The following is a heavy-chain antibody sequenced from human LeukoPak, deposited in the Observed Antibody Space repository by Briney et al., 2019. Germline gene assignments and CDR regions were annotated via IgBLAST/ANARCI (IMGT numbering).Heavy chain of an antibody. CDR2: INPSSGKT. V-gene: IGHV1-46*01. CDR3: ATVSSYGDYGGWFDP. D-gene: IGHD4-17*01. J-gene: IGHJ5*02. CDR1: GYSFTSYY. Sequence: ASVKVSCKASGYSFTSYYMHWVRQAPGQGLEWMGIINPSSGKTTYAQKFQGRVTMTEDTSTDTAYMELSSLRSEDTAVYYCATVSSYGDYGGWFDPWGQGTLVTVSS.